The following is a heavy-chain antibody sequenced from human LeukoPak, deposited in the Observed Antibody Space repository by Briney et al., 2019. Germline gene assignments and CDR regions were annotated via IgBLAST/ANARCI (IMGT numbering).Heavy chain of an antibody. J-gene: IGHJ4*02. D-gene: IGHD5-24*01. V-gene: IGHV3-33*01. CDR2: IWIDESNK. Sequence: AGGSLRLSCVASGFTFSDYGMHWVRQAPGKGLEWVAVIWIDESNKYYADSVKGRFTISRDNSKNTLYLQMNSLRVEDTAVYYCARDFGGDGYNSWGQGTLVTVSS. CDR3: ARDFGGDGYNS. CDR1: GFTFSDYG.